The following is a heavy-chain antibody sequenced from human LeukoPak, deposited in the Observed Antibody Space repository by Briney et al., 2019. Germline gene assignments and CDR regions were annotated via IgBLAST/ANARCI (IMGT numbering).Heavy chain of an antibody. Sequence: SVKVSCKASGYTFTSYGISWVRQAPGQGLEWMGGITPMFGIAKYAQKFQGRVTISAVESMSTVHMELSSLRSEDTAKYYCARGWLADSTVVTPYNYWGQGTVVTVSS. CDR1: GYTFTSYG. J-gene: IGHJ4*02. V-gene: IGHV1-69*13. D-gene: IGHD4-23*01. CDR3: ARGWLADSTVVTPYNY. CDR2: ITPMFGIA.